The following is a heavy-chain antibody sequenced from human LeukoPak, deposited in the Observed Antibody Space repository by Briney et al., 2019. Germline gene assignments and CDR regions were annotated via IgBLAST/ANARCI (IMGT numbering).Heavy chain of an antibody. CDR3: ARVPYYYDSSGYYRSYYGMDV. V-gene: IGHV3-21*01. Sequence: KAGGSLRLSCAASGFTFSSYSMNWVRQAPGKGLEWVSSISSSSSYIYYADSVKGRFTISRDNAKNSLYLQMNSLRAEDTAVYYCARVPYYYDSSGYYRSYYGMDVWGQGTTVTVSS. J-gene: IGHJ6*02. CDR2: ISSSSSYI. CDR1: GFTFSSYS. D-gene: IGHD3-22*01.